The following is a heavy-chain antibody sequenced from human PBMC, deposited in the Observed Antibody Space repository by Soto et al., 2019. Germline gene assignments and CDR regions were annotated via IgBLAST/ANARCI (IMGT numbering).Heavy chain of an antibody. CDR2: MNPNSGNT. J-gene: IGHJ6*03. V-gene: IGHV1-8*01. CDR1: GYTFTSYD. Sequence: QVQLVQSGAEVKKPGASVKVSCKASGYTFTSYDINWVRQATGQGLEWMGWMNPNSGNTGYAQKFQGRVTMTRNTSISTAYMELSSLRSDDTAVYYCARGRRPIAAAGTRYYYMDVWGKGTTVTVSS. CDR3: ARGRRPIAAAGTRYYYMDV. D-gene: IGHD6-13*01.